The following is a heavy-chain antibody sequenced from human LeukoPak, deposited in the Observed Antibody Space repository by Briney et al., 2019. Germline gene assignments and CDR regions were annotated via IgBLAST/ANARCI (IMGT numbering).Heavy chain of an antibody. CDR1: GFTFSTYA. D-gene: IGHD1-26*01. V-gene: IGHV3-23*01. J-gene: IGHJ4*02. Sequence: PGGSLRLSCVASGFTFSTYAMNWVRQAPGKGLEWVSTIDGPTFRTHYADSVMGRFTISRDNSKNTLYLQMNSLRAEDTAVYFCTTWVGAHFDFWGQGTLVTVSS. CDR3: TTWVGAHFDF. CDR2: IDGPTFRT.